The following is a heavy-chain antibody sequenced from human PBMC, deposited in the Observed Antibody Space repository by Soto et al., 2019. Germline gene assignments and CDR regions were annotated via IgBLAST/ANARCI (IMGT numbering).Heavy chain of an antibody. Sequence: QVQLMQSGAEVKKPGASVKVSCKASGYTFTSYYMHWVRQAPGQGLEWMGIINPSGGSTSYAQKFRGRVTMTRDTSTSTVYMELSSLRSEDTAVYYCARALTLLRIQLWPLPGYWGQGTLVTVSS. V-gene: IGHV1-46*01. D-gene: IGHD5-18*01. CDR1: GYTFTSYY. CDR2: INPSGGST. CDR3: ARALTLLRIQLWPLPGY. J-gene: IGHJ4*02.